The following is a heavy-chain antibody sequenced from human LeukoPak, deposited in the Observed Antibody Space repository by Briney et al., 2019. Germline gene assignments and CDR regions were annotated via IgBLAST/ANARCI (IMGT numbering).Heavy chain of an antibody. J-gene: IGHJ6*03. CDR2: INHSGST. CDR1: GGSFSGYY. Sequence: SETLSLTCAVYGGSFSGYYWSWIRQPPGKGLEWIGEINHSGSTNYNPSLKSRVTISVDTSKNQFSLKLSSVTAADTAVYYCARGVITGTTRYYYYMDVWGKGTTVTVPS. CDR3: ARGVITGTTRYYYYMDV. V-gene: IGHV4-34*01. D-gene: IGHD1-7*01.